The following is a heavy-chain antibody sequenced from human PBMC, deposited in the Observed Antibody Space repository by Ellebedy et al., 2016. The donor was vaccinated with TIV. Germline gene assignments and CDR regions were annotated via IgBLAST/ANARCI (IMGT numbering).Heavy chain of an antibody. CDR3: AKMNWNDTQGY. CDR2: ISGTGDT. J-gene: IGHJ4*01. D-gene: IGHD1-1*01. Sequence: GGSLRLSCAASGFTFSNHPISWVRQAPGKGLAWVSAISGTGDTCYGDSVKGRFTISRDNSKNTLYLEMNSLRAEETALYYCAKMNWNDTQGYWGQGTLVTVSS. V-gene: IGHV3-23*01. CDR1: GFTFSNHP.